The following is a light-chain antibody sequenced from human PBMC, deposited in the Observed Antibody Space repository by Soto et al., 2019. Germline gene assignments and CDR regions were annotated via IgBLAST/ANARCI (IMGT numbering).Light chain of an antibody. CDR2: RND. J-gene: IGLJ2*01. Sequence: QSVLTQPPSASGTPGQRVTISCSGSSSNIGSNYVFWYQQLPGTAPKLLMYRNDQRPSGVPDRFSGSKSGTSASLAISWLRSEDEAEYYCAAWDDSLSAVVFGGGTKLTVL. CDR3: AAWDDSLSAVV. V-gene: IGLV1-47*01. CDR1: SSNIGSNY.